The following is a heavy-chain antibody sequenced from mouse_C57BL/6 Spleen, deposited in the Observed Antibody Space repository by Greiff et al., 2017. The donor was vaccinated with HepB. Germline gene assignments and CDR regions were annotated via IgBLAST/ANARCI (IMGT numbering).Heavy chain of an antibody. D-gene: IGHD1-2*01. Sequence: EVHLVESGGGLVKPGGSLKLSCAASGFTFSSYAMSWVRQTPEKRLEWVATISDGGSYTYYPDNVKGRFTISRDNAKNNLYLQMSHLKSEDTAMYYCARDWGYGAMDYWGQGTSVTVSS. CDR2: ISDGGSYT. J-gene: IGHJ4*01. CDR1: GFTFSSYA. V-gene: IGHV5-4*01. CDR3: ARDWGYGAMDY.